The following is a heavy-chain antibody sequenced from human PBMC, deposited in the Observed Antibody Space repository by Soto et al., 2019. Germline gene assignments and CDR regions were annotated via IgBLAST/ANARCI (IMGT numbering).Heavy chain of an antibody. D-gene: IGHD4-17*01. Sequence: GGSLRLSCDVSGFSLGSYGMHWVRQAPGKGLEWISYISGNGEIIQYAASARGRFTISRDNAENSVYLEMDSLRAEDTALYYCARDVDADFRTDFDYWGRGTLVTVSS. CDR3: ARDVDADFRTDFDY. V-gene: IGHV3-48*03. CDR1: GFSLGSYG. CDR2: ISGNGEII. J-gene: IGHJ4*02.